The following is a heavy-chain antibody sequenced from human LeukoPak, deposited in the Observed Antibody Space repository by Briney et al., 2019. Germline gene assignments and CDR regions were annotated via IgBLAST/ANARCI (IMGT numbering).Heavy chain of an antibody. D-gene: IGHD2-15*01. CDR1: EGTFSSYA. CDR2: IIPIFGTA. Sequence: ASVKVYCKASEGTFSSYAISWVRQAPGQGLEWMGGIIPIFGTANYAQKFQGRVTITADESTSTAYMELSSLRSEDTAVYYCARERMNAFDIWGQGTMVTVSS. J-gene: IGHJ3*02. V-gene: IGHV1-69*13. CDR3: ARERMNAFDI.